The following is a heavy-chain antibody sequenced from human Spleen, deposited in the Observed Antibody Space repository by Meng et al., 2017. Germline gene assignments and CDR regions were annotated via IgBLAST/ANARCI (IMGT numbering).Heavy chain of an antibody. J-gene: IGHJ4*02. CDR2: ISGTGTYI. CDR1: GFTLNSYT. D-gene: IGHD5-18*01. CDR3: ARVSRLQIWEASDY. V-gene: IGHV3-21*01. Sequence: GESLKISCAVSGFTLNSYTMNWVRQAPGKGLEWVSSISGTGTYIFYADSVKGRFTISRDNAKNTLSLQMNNLRPEDTAVYYCARVSRLQIWEASDYWGQGTLVTVSS.